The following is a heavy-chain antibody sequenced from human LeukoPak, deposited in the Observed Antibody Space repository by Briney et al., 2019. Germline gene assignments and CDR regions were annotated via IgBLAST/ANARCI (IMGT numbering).Heavy chain of an antibody. Sequence: ASVKVSCKVSGYTFTDYYMHWVQQAPGKGLEWMGLVDPEDGETIYAEKFQDRVTITADTSTDTAYMELSSLRSEDTAVYYCLTYCSSTSCYAGFDYWGQGTLVTVSS. CDR1: GYTFTDYY. V-gene: IGHV1-69-2*01. CDR3: LTYCSSTSCYAGFDY. CDR2: VDPEDGET. D-gene: IGHD2-2*01. J-gene: IGHJ4*02.